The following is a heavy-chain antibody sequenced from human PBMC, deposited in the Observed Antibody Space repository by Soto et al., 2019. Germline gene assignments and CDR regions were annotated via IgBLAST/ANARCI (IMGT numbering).Heavy chain of an antibody. D-gene: IGHD3-10*01. J-gene: IGHJ4*02. V-gene: IGHV3-33*08. Sequence: VQLLESGGGLVQPGGSLRLSCAASGFTFSSYAMSWVRQAPGKGLEWVAIIWYDGSNKYYADSVKGRFTISRDNSKNTLYLQMNSLRAEDTAVYYCARGRYYGSGSYFDYWGQGTLVTVSS. CDR2: IWYDGSNK. CDR1: GFTFSSYA. CDR3: ARGRYYGSGSYFDY.